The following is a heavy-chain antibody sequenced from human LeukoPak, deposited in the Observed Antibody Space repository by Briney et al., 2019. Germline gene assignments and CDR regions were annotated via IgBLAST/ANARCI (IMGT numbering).Heavy chain of an antibody. CDR1: SGSISPFY. CDR3: ARHGGSLGYFDN. CDR2: VYQSGTT. D-gene: IGHD1-26*01. V-gene: IGHV4-59*08. J-gene: IGHJ4*02. Sequence: SETLSLTCTVSSGSISPFYWSWIRQPPGKGLEWIGYVYQSGTTSYNPSLKRRVTISADTSKNQFSLRVTSVTAADTAVYYCARHGGSLGYFDNWGQGTLVTVSS.